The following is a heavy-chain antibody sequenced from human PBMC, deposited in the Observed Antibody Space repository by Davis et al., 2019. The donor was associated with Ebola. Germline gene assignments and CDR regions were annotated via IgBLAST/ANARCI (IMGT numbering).Heavy chain of an antibody. CDR2: IRSKANSYAT. J-gene: IGHJ3*01. CDR3: TRMGARGDPS. D-gene: IGHD3-16*01. V-gene: IGHV3-73*01. Sequence: PGGSLRLSCAASGFTFSGSAMHWVRQASGKGLEWVGRIRSKANSYATAYAASVKGRFTISRDDSKNTAYLQMNSLKTEDTAVYYCTRMGARGDPSWGQGTMVTVSS. CDR1: GFTFSGSA.